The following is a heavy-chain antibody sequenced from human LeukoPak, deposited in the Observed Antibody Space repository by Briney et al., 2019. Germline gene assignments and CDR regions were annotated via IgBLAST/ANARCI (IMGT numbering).Heavy chain of an antibody. CDR1: GGSINSGSYY. J-gene: IGHJ3*02. CDR2: IYRSGRT. D-gene: IGHD3-10*01. CDR3: ARSDGYGLVGI. Sequence: SETLSLTCTVSGGSINSGSYYWSWIRQPAGKGLEWIGRIYRSGRTNYNPSLKSRVTISVDTPKNHFSLTLSSVTAADTAVYYCARSDGYGLVGIWGQGTMVTVSS. V-gene: IGHV4-61*02.